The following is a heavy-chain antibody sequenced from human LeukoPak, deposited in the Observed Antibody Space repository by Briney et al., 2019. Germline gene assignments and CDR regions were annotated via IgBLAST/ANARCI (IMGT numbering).Heavy chain of an antibody. D-gene: IGHD3-22*01. V-gene: IGHV3-30*14. CDR2: ISYDGSNK. CDR3: ARDKVEYYDSSGYYYNSAFDI. J-gene: IGHJ3*02. CDR1: GFTFSSYA. Sequence: GGSLRLSCAASGFTFSSYAMNWVRQAPGKGLEWVALISYDGSNKNYADSVKGRFTVSRDNSKNTLYLQMNSLRAEDTAVYYCARDKVEYYDSSGYYYNSAFDIWGQGTMVTVSS.